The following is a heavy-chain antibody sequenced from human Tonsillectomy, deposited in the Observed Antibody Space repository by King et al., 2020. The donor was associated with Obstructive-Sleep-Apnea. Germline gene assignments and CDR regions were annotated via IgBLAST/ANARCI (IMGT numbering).Heavy chain of an antibody. Sequence: VQLQESGPGLVKPSGTLALTCTISGDSISSSNWWSWVRQPPGKGLEWIGETSHSGSSNYNPSLKSRVTISRDTSRNQFSLRLNSVTAADTAVYYCARRIADGFDYWGQGTLVTVSS. CDR2: TSHSGSS. V-gene: IGHV4-4*02. J-gene: IGHJ4*02. CDR1: GDSISSSNW. CDR3: ARRIADGFDY. D-gene: IGHD2-21*01.